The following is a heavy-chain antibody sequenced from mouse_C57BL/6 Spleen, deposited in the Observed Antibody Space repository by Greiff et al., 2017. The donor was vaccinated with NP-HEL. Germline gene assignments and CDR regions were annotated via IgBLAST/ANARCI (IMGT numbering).Heavy chain of an antibody. CDR1: GYAFTNYL. V-gene: IGHV1-54*01. CDR2: INPGSGGT. D-gene: IGHD1-1*01. Sequence: VQLQQSGAELVRPGTSVKVSCKASGYAFTNYLIEWVKQRPGQGLEWIGVINPGSGGTNYNEKFKGKATLTADNSSSTAYMQLSSLTSEDSAVYFCARGGYYDAWFAYWGQGTLVTVSA. J-gene: IGHJ3*01. CDR3: ARGGYYDAWFAY.